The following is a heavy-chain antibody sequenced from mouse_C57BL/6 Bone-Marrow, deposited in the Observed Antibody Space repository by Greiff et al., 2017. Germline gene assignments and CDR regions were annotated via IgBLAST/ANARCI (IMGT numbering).Heavy chain of an antibody. J-gene: IGHJ2*01. D-gene: IGHD1-1*01. CDR1: GYTFTSYW. V-gene: IGHV1-69*01. CDR2: IDPSDSYT. Sequence: VQLQQPGAELVMPGASVKLSCKASGYTFTSYWMHWVKQRPGQGLEWIGEIDPSDSYTNYNQKFKGKSTLTVDKSSSTAYMQLSSLTSEDSAVYYCARSNYGSKYYFDYWGQGTTLTLSS. CDR3: ARSNYGSKYYFDY.